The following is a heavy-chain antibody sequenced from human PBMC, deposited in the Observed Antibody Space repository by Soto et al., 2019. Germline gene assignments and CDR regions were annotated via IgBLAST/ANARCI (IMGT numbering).Heavy chain of an antibody. Sequence: QVQLVQSGAEVKKPGASVKVSCKASGYTFTSYDINWVRQATGQGLEWMGWMNPNSGNTGYAQKFQGRVTMTRNTSISTAYMELSSLRSEDTAVYYCARTRPGSSWYAINYYGMDVWGQGTTVTVSS. D-gene: IGHD6-13*01. CDR3: ARTRPGSSWYAINYYGMDV. J-gene: IGHJ6*02. CDR1: GYTFTSYD. CDR2: MNPNSGNT. V-gene: IGHV1-8*01.